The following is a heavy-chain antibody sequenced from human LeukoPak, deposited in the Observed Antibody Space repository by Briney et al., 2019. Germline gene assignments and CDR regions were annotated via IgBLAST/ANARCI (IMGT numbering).Heavy chain of an antibody. V-gene: IGHV4-30-2*01. CDR2: IYHSGST. CDR3: ASINPSDYFDY. J-gene: IGHJ4*02. Sequence: PSQTLSLTCAVSGVSISSGGYSWSWIRQPPGKGLEWIGYIYHSGSTYYNPSLKSRVTISVDRSKNQSSLKLSSVTAADTAVYYCASINPSDYFDYWGQGTLVTVSS. CDR1: GVSISSGGYS.